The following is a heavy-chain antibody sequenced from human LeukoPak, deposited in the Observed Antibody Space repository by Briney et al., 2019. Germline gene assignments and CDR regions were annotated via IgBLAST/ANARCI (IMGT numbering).Heavy chain of an antibody. CDR3: AGHPQPTTYYDYVWGSYRQGGSFDY. Sequence: SETLSPTCTVSGGSISSSSYYWGWIRQPPGKGLEWIGSIYYSGSTYYNPSLKSRVTISVDTSKNQFSLKLSSVTGAGTAVDYWAGHPQPTTYYDYVWGSYRQGGSFDYWGQGTLVTVSS. J-gene: IGHJ4*02. CDR1: GGSISSSSYY. D-gene: IGHD3-16*02. V-gene: IGHV4-39*01. CDR2: IYYSGST.